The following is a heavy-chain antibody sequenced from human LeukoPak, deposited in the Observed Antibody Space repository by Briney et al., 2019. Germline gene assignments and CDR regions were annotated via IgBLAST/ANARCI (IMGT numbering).Heavy chain of an antibody. CDR2: ISYDGSNK. Sequence: GGSLRLSCAASGFTFSSYAMHWVRQAPGKGLEWVAVISYDGSNKYYADSVKGRFTYSRENYRDTLYLQMSSLRAEDTAVYYCGKYLQTAVGANDYWGQGTLVTVSS. CDR1: GFTFSSYA. V-gene: IGHV3-30*07. J-gene: IGHJ4*02. CDR3: GKYLQTAVGANDY. D-gene: IGHD1-26*01.